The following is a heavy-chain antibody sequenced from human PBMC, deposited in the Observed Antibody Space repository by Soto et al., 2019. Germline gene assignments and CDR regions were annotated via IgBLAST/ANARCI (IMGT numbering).Heavy chain of an antibody. CDR3: ARALPTVTPPHFDY. CDR1: GYTFTGYY. Sequence: GASVKVSCKASGYTFTGYYMHCVRQAPGQGLEWMGWINPNSGGTNYAQKFQGWVTMTRDTSISTAYMELSRLRSDDTAVYYCARALPTVTPPHFDYWVQGTLVTVSS. J-gene: IGHJ4*02. V-gene: IGHV1-2*04. CDR2: INPNSGGT. D-gene: IGHD4-17*01.